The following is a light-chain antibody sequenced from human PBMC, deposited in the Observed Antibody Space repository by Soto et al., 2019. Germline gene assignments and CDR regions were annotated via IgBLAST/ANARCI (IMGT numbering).Light chain of an antibody. V-gene: IGKV1-5*01. CDR2: DAS. J-gene: IGKJ1*01. CDR1: QCISSW. CDR3: QQYSSYWT. Sequence: DIQMPQSPSTLSASVGDRVTITVRASQCISSWLAWYQQKPGKAPKLLIYDASSLESGVPSRFSGSGSGTEFTLTISSLQPDDFATYYCQQYSSYWTFGQGTKVDIK.